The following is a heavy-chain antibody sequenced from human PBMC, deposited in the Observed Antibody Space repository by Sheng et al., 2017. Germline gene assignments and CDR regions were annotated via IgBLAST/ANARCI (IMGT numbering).Heavy chain of an antibody. CDR3: ARDLFSSSWYEDAFDI. CDR1: EFTFSSYW. V-gene: IGHV3-7*01. Sequence: EVQLVESGGGLVQPGGSLRLSCAASEFTFSSYWMSWVXQAPGKGLEWVANIKQDGSEKYYVDSVKGRFTISRDNAKNSLYLQMNSLRAEDTVVYYCARDLFSSSWYEDAFDIWGQGTMVTVSS. D-gene: IGHD6-13*01. J-gene: IGHJ3*02. CDR2: IKQDGSEK.